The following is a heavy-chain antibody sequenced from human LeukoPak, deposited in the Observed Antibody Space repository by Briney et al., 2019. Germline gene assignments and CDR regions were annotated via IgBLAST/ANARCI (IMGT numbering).Heavy chain of an antibody. CDR1: GGPISSYY. CDR2: IYYSGST. CDR3: AREPRGAIFGVGYYFDY. V-gene: IGHV4-59*01. J-gene: IGHJ4*02. D-gene: IGHD3-3*01. Sequence: SETLSLTCTVSGGPISSYYWSWIRQPPGKGLEWIGYIYYSGSTNYNPSLKSRVTISVDTSKNQFSLKLSSVTAADTAVYYCAREPRGAIFGVGYYFDYWGQGTLVTVSS.